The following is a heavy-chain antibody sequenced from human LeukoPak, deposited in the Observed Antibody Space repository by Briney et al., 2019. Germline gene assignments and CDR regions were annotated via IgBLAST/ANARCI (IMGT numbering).Heavy chain of an antibody. D-gene: IGHD3-3*01. J-gene: IGHJ4*02. V-gene: IGHV1-8*03. CDR3: ARAYTRTYYDFWSGYRPFDY. CDR2: MNPNSGNT. CDR1: GGTFSSYA. Sequence: ASVKVSCKASGGTFSSYAISWVRQAPGQGLEWMGWMNPNSGNTGYAQKFQGRVTITRNTSISTAYMELSSLRSEDTAVYYCARAYTRTYYDFWSGYRPFDYWGQGTLVTVSS.